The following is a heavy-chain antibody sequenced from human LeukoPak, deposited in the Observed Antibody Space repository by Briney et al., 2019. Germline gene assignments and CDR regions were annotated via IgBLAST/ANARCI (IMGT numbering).Heavy chain of an antibody. V-gene: IGHV3-33*01. CDR3: AREAVAGVEKTFLSY. CDR2: IWYDGSNK. Sequence: GGSLRLSCAASGFTFSSYGMHWVRQAPGKGLEWVAVIWYDGSNKYYADSVKGRFTISRDNSKNTLYLQMNSLRAGDTAVYYCAREAVAGVEKTFLSYWGQGTLVTVSS. CDR1: GFTFSSYG. D-gene: IGHD6-19*01. J-gene: IGHJ4*02.